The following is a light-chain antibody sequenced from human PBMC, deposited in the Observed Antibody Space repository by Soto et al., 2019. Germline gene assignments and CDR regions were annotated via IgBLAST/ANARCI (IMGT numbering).Light chain of an antibody. CDR2: LAS. V-gene: IGKV4-1*01. J-gene: IGKJ1*01. CDR3: EQYYSTRT. Sequence: DIVMTQSPDSLAVSLGERATINCKSSQSVLYSSNNKNYLAWYQQKPGQPPKLLIYLASTRESGVPARFSGSASGTEFTHTISSLQAEDGAVYYCEQYYSTRTFGQGTKVEIK. CDR1: QSVLYSSNNKNY.